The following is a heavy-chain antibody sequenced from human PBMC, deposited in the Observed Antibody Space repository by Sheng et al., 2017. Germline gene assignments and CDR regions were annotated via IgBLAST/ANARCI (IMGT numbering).Heavy chain of an antibody. Sequence: QVQLQESGPGLVKPSETLSLTCTVSGGSISSYYWSWIRQPAGKGLEWIGRIYTSGSTNYNPSLKSRVTMSVDTSKNQFSLKLSSVTAADTAVYYCARDYSGYGKQKYNWFDPGAREPWVTVSS. CDR3: ARDYSGYGKQKYNWFDP. J-gene: IGHJ5*02. V-gene: IGHV4-4*07. D-gene: IGHD5-12*01. CDR2: IYTSGST. CDR1: GGSISSYY.